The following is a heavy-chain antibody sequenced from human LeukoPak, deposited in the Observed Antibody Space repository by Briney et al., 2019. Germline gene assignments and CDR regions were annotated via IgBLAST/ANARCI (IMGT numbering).Heavy chain of an antibody. Sequence: ASVKVSCKASGYTFTSYDINWVRQATGQGLEWMGWMNPNSGNTGYAQKFQGRVTMNRNTSIRTAYMELSSLRSEDTAVYYCAKTRIAARRYLXXMXVWGKGTTXTXXS. CDR2: MNPNSGNT. J-gene: IGHJ6*03. CDR3: AKTRIAARRYLXXMXV. D-gene: IGHD6-6*01. V-gene: IGHV1-8*01. CDR1: GYTFTSYD.